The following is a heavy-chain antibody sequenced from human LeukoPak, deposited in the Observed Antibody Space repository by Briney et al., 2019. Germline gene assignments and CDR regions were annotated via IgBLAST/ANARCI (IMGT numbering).Heavy chain of an antibody. CDR3: ARDTSAWRYGMDV. V-gene: IGHV3-7*01. CDR2: IKQDGSEK. CDR1: GFTFSSHW. D-gene: IGHD6-19*01. Sequence: GGSLRLSCEASGFTFSSHWMSWVRQAPGKGLEWVAIIKQDGSEKDYVDSVTGRFTISRDNAKNSLYLQMNSLRDEDTAVYYRARDTSAWRYGMDVWGQGTMVTVSS. J-gene: IGHJ6*02.